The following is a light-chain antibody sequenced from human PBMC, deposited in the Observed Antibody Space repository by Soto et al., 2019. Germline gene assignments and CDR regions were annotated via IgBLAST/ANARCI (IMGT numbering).Light chain of an antibody. Sequence: QSALTQPASVSGSPGQSITISCTGTSGDVGTYNYVSWYQQHPGKAPKLMIYDVSNRPSGISDRFSASKSGNTASLTISGLQAEDEADYYCRSFTSSYTLVFGGGTKLTVL. CDR1: SGDVGTYNY. CDR3: RSFTSSYTLV. V-gene: IGLV2-14*03. CDR2: DVS. J-gene: IGLJ2*01.